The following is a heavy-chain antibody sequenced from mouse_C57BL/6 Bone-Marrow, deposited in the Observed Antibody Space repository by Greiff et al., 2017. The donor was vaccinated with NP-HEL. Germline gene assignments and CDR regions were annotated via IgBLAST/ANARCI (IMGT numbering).Heavy chain of an antibody. CDR2: ISSGSSAI. Sequence: EVKVVESGGGLVKPGGSLKLSCAASGFTFSDYGMHWVRQAPEKGLEWVAYISSGSSAIYYADTVKGRFTISRDNAKNTLFLQMTSLRSEDTAMYYCAREGDPAWFAYWGQGTLVTVSA. D-gene: IGHD2-13*01. V-gene: IGHV5-17*01. CDR3: AREGDPAWFAY. CDR1: GFTFSDYG. J-gene: IGHJ3*01.